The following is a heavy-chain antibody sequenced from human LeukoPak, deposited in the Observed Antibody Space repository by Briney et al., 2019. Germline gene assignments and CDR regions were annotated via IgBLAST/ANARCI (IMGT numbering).Heavy chain of an antibody. Sequence: PGRSLRLSCAAPGFSFSDYAIHWVRQAPGKGLGWVAIISFDGSNKNYADSVKGRFTISRDNYKNTLYLQMNSLTAEDTAVYFCARDLRWLQTFDHWGQGSLVSVSS. D-gene: IGHD5-24*01. CDR3: ARDLRWLQTFDH. CDR1: GFSFSDYA. CDR2: ISFDGSNK. J-gene: IGHJ4*02. V-gene: IGHV3-30-3*01.